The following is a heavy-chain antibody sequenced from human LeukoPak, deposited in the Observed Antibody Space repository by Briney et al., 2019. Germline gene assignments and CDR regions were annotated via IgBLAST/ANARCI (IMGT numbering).Heavy chain of an antibody. V-gene: IGHV3-33*01. D-gene: IGHD5-12*01. J-gene: IGHJ4*02. Sequence: GGSLRLSCAASGFTFSSYGMHWVRQAPGKGLEWVAVIWYDGGNKYYADSVKGRFTISRDNSKNTLYLQMNSLRAEDTAVYYCARALRGYSGYDAFDYWGQGTLVTVSS. CDR2: IWYDGGNK. CDR3: ARALRGYSGYDAFDY. CDR1: GFTFSSYG.